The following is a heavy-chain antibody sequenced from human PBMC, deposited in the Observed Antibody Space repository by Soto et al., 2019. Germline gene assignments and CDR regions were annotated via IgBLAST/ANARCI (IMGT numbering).Heavy chain of an antibody. J-gene: IGHJ5*02. Sequence: SETLSLTCTVSGGSISSYYWSWIRQPAGKGLEWIGRIYTSGSTNYNPSLKSRVTMSVDTSKNQFSLKLSSVTAADTAVYYCARGRGTPLRYSSSSRDWFDTWGQGTLVTVSS. CDR3: ARGRGTPLRYSSSSRDWFDT. CDR1: GGSISSYY. V-gene: IGHV4-4*07. CDR2: IYTSGST. D-gene: IGHD6-6*01.